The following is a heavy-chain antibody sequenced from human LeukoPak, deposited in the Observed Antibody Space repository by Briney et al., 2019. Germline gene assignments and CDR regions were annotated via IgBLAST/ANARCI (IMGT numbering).Heavy chain of an antibody. V-gene: IGHV3-48*03. CDR1: GFTFSSYE. CDR2: ISSSGSTI. Sequence: GGSLRLSCAASGFTFSSYEMNWVRQAPGKGLEWVSYISSSGSTIYYADSVKGRFTISRDNAKNSLYLQMNSLRAEDTAVYYCAKWKRIQLYYYYMDVWGKGTTVTVSS. D-gene: IGHD5-18*01. J-gene: IGHJ6*03. CDR3: AKWKRIQLYYYYMDV.